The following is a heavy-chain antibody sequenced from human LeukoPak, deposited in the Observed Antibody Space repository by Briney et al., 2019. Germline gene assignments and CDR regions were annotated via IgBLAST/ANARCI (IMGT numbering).Heavy chain of an antibody. V-gene: IGHV4-39*01. CDR1: GGSISSSSYY. Sequence: PSETLSLTCTVSGGSISSSSYYWGWIRQPPGKGLEWIGNIYYSGSTYYNPSLKSRVTISEDTSKNQFSLKLSSVTAADTAVYYCARRSSSWYSKIDSWGQGTLVTVSS. CDR3: ARRSSSWYSKIDS. D-gene: IGHD6-13*01. J-gene: IGHJ4*02. CDR2: IYYSGST.